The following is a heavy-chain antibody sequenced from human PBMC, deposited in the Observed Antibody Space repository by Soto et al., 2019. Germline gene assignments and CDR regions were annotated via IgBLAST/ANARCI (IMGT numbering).Heavy chain of an antibody. CDR1: GGTFSDFT. D-gene: IGHD2-21*01. V-gene: IGHV1-69*01. CDR3: ATSYCGNECQPNRAFYYFGWDV. CDR2: IIPILEAT. J-gene: IGHJ6*02. Sequence: QVQLVQSGAEVRKPGSSVKVSCRASGGTFSDFTVTWVRQAPGQGLEWIGGIIPILEATKYAQTFQDRVTFTADESKSTVFMELSSLSSEDTAVYFCATSYCGNECQPNRAFYYFGWDVWGQGTTVTVSS.